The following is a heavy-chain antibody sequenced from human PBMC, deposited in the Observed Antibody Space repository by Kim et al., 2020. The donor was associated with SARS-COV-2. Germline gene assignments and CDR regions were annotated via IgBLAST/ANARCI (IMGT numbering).Heavy chain of an antibody. CDR2: INHSGST. J-gene: IGHJ4*02. CDR1: GGSFSGYY. V-gene: IGHV4-34*01. CDR3: ARLTVALPGYFDY. Sequence: SETLSLTCAVYGGSFSGYYWSWIRQPPGKGLEWIGEINHSGSTNYNPSLKSRVTISVDTSKNQFSLKLSSVTAADTAVYYCARLTVALPGYFDYWGQGTLVTVSS. D-gene: IGHD4-17*01.